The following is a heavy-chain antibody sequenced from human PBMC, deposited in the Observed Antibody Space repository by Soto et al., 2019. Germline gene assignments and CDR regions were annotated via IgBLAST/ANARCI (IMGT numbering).Heavy chain of an antibody. V-gene: IGHV3-21*01. J-gene: IGHJ1*01. CDR3: ARETFEDYGDHSTLRH. CDR2: ISSSSSYI. Sequence: GGSLRLSCAASGFTFSSYNMNWVRQAPGKGLEWVSLISSSSSYIYYADSVKGRFTISRDNAKNSLYLQMNSLRAEDTAVYYCARETFEDYGDHSTLRHWGQGPLVTVSS. CDR1: GFTFSSYN. D-gene: IGHD4-17*01.